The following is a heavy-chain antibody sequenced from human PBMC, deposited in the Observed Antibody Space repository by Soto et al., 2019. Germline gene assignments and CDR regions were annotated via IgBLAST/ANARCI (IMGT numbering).Heavy chain of an antibody. CDR2: IKSKTDGGTT. CDR3: TTAYDCGGDCYSDFDP. D-gene: IGHD2-21*02. Sequence: GGSLRLSCAASGFTFSSYAMNWVRQAPGKGLEWVGRIKSKTDGGTTDYAAPVKGRFTISRDDSKNTLYLQMNSLKTEDTAVYYCTTAYDCGGDCYSDFDPWGQGTLVTVSS. V-gene: IGHV3-15*07. CDR1: GFTFSSYA. J-gene: IGHJ5*02.